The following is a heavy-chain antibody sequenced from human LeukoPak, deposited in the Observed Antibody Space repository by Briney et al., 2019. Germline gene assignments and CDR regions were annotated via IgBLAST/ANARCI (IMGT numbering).Heavy chain of an antibody. CDR3: ANTMVRRVITQPFDN. Sequence: GGSLRLSCVASGFTFSTYWMNWVRQAPGKGLEWVASIKKDGSEKYYVDSVKGRFTISRDNAKNSLYLQMNSLRAEDTAVYYCANTMVRRVITQPFDNWGQGTLVTVSS. CDR1: GFTFSTYW. D-gene: IGHD3-10*01. V-gene: IGHV3-7*05. CDR2: IKKDGSEK. J-gene: IGHJ4*02.